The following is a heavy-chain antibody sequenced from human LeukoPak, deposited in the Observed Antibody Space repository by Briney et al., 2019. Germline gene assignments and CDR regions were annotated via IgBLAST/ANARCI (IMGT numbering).Heavy chain of an antibody. CDR2: INHSGST. CDR3: ARGFRDGYINRAPYFDY. V-gene: IGHV4-34*01. J-gene: IGHJ4*02. Sequence: SETLSLTCAVYGGSFSGYYWSWIRQPPGKGLEWIGEINHSGSTNYNPSLKSRVTISVDTSKNQFSLKLGSVTAADTAVYYCARGFRDGYINRAPYFDYWGQGTLVTVSS. D-gene: IGHD5-24*01. CDR1: GGSFSGYY.